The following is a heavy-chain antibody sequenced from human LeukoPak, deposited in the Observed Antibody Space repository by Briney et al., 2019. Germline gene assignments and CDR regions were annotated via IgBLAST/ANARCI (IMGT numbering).Heavy chain of an antibody. CDR2: IYPGDSDT. V-gene: IGHV5-51*01. J-gene: IGHJ4*02. CDR1: GYSFTSYW. Sequence: GESLKISCKGSGYSFTSYWIGWVRQMPGKGLEWMGIIYPGDSDTRYSPSFQGQVTISADKSISTAYLQWSSLKALDTAMYYCARGVCSGGSCYDEGYFDYWGQGTLVTVSS. CDR3: ARGVCSGGSCYDEGYFDY. D-gene: IGHD2-15*01.